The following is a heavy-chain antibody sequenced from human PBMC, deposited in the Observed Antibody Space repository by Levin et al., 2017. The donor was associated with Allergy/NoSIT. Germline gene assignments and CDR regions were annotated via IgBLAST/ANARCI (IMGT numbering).Heavy chain of an antibody. CDR2: ISGSGGST. D-gene: IGHD6-13*01. CDR3: AKDWGYYSSSWYGGFDY. J-gene: IGHJ4*02. V-gene: IGHV3-23*01. Sequence: SCAASGFTFSSYAMSWVRQAPGKGLEWVSAISGSGGSTYYADSVKGRFTISRDNSKNTLYLQMNSLRAEDTAVYYCAKDWGYYSSSWYGGFDYWGQGTLVTVSS. CDR1: GFTFSSYA.